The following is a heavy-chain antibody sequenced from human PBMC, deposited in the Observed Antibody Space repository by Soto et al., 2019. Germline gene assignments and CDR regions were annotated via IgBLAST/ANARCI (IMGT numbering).Heavy chain of an antibody. Sequence: QVQMVQSGAEVGKPGASVRVSCQASGYSSIDHDLNWVRQAPGQGLEWMGWMNPKSGHAGPVQKFQGRVTMTRNTSISTAYLDLTNLRSDDTAVYYCARGRFKGDTWLDFWGQGSLVTVSS. V-gene: IGHV1-8*01. CDR2: MNPKSGHA. CDR3: ARGRFKGDTWLDF. D-gene: IGHD3-16*01. J-gene: IGHJ4*02. CDR1: GYSSIDHD.